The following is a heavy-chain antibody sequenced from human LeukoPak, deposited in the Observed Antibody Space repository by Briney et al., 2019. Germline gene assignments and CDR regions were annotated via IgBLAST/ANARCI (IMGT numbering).Heavy chain of an antibody. CDR1: GYTFTSYD. Sequence: ASVKVSCKASGYTFTSYDISWVRQAPGQGLEWMGWISAYNGNTNYAQKLQGRVTMTTDTSTSTAYMELRSLRSDDTAVYYCAREVAAAGTSDYYYGMDVWGQGTTVTVSS. D-gene: IGHD6-13*01. CDR2: ISAYNGNT. CDR3: AREVAAAGTSDYYYGMDV. V-gene: IGHV1-18*01. J-gene: IGHJ6*02.